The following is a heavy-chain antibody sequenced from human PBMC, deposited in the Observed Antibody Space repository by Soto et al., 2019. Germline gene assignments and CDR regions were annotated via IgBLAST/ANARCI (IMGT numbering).Heavy chain of an antibody. D-gene: IGHD3-3*01. Sequence: QVQLVESGGGVVQPGRSLRLSCAASGFTFSSYGMHWVRQAPGKGLEWVAVISYDGSNKYYADSVKGRFTISRDNSKNMLYLQMNSLRAEDTAVYYCAKGYYDLWSCYFPIGYWFDPWGQGTLVTVSS. CDR1: GFTFSSYG. J-gene: IGHJ5*02. CDR2: ISYDGSNK. CDR3: AKGYYDLWSCYFPIGYWFDP. V-gene: IGHV3-30*18.